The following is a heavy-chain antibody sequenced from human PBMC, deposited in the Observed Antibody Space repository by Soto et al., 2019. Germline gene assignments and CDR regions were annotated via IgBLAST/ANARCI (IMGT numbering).Heavy chain of an antibody. V-gene: IGHV4-59*01. Sequence: SETLSLTCTVCGGSISDFYGSWIRQPPGKGLEWIGYIYYSGSTNYNPSLKSRVTISVDTSKNQFSLNLRSMSPADTAVYYCARVGGLAARTFDYWGPGTLVTVSS. CDR3: ARVGGLAARTFDY. J-gene: IGHJ4*02. D-gene: IGHD6-6*01. CDR1: GGSISDFY. CDR2: IYYSGST.